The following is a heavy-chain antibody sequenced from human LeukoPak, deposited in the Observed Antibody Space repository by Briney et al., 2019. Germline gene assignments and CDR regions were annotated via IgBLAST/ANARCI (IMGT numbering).Heavy chain of an antibody. CDR3: AREFRKGWDWFDP. CDR2: IHAGGST. V-gene: IGHV4-61*02. CDR1: GGSIRSGSYY. Sequence: SQTLSLTCTVSGGSIRSGSYYWSWIRQPAGKGLEWIGRIHAGGSTNYNPSLKSRVTISADTSKNQFSLKLSSATAADTAVYYCAREFRKGWDWFDPWGQGTLVTVSS. D-gene: IGHD1-26*01. J-gene: IGHJ5*02.